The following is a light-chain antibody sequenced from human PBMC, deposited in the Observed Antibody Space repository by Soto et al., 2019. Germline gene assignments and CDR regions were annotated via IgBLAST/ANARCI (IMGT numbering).Light chain of an antibody. CDR3: QTWGTAFKV. Sequence: QLVLTQSPSASASLGASIKLTCTLSSGHSSYSIAWHQHQPEKGPRFLMKLNSDGNHITGDGITDRVSGSSSGAARYLTISSLQSEDEADYYCQTWGTAFKVFGGGTKLTVL. CDR1: SGHSSYS. CDR2: LNSDGNH. J-gene: IGLJ3*02. V-gene: IGLV4-69*01.